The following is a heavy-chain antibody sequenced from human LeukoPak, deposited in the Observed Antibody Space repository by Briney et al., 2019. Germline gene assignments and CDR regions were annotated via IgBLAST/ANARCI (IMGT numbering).Heavy chain of an antibody. CDR3: VRGRYNYGYIFDY. D-gene: IGHD5-18*01. CDR1: GFTFSAYG. Sequence: GGSLRLSCAASGFTFSAYGMTWVRQAPGKGLEWVSHISDRGDNTYYADPVQGRFTISRDNARNSVYLQRNSLRVEDTAVYYCVRGRYNYGYIFDYWGQGTLVTVSS. CDR2: ISDRGDNT. J-gene: IGHJ4*02. V-gene: IGHV3-23*01.